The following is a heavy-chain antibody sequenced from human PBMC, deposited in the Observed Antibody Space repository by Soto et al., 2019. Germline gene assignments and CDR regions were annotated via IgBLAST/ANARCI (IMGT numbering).Heavy chain of an antibody. CDR3: AREVKTAFGDVLGPFDY. V-gene: IGHV3-48*02. J-gene: IGHJ4*02. Sequence: EVQLVESGGGLGQPGGSLRLSCAASGFTFSGYNMNWVRQAPGRGLEWVSYINRNNGVVSYADSVKGRFTISRDNAKNSMSLQMNSLRDEDTAVYYCAREVKTAFGDVLGPFDYGGQGILVTVSS. CDR1: GFTFSGYN. CDR2: INRNNGVV. D-gene: IGHD3-3*01.